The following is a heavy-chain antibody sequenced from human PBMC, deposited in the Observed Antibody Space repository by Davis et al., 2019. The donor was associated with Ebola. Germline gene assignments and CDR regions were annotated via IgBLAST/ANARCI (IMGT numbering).Heavy chain of an antibody. CDR3: ARALRAYYYYYGMDV. CDR2: INHSGST. D-gene: IGHD4-17*01. Sequence: MPSETLSLTCAVYGGSFSGYYWSWIRQPPGKGLEWIGEINHSGSTNYNPSLKSRVTISVDTSKNQFSLKLSSVTAADTAVYYCARALRAYYYYYGMDVWGQGTTVTVSS. V-gene: IGHV4-34*01. J-gene: IGHJ6*02. CDR1: GGSFSGYY.